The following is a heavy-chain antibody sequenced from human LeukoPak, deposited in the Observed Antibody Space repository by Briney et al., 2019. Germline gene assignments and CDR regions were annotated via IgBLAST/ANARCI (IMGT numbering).Heavy chain of an antibody. CDR2: ISYDGSNK. CDR3: ARVGTWRAFDI. D-gene: IGHD5-12*01. CDR1: GFTFSSYG. V-gene: IGHV3-30*03. Sequence: GGSLRLSCAASGFTFSSYGMHWVRQAPGKGLEWVAVISYDGSNKYYADSVKGRFTISRDNSKNTLYLQMNSLRAEDTAVYYCARVGTWRAFDIWGQGTMVTVSS. J-gene: IGHJ3*02.